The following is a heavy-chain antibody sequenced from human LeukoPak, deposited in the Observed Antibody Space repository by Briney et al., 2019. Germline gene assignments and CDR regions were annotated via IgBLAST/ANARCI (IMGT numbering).Heavy chain of an antibody. CDR3: ARDGGMVRGVIAPSNWFDP. Sequence: SETLSLTCTVSGGSISSYYWSWIRQPPGKGLEWIGYIYYSGSTNYNPSLKSRVTISVDTSKNQFSLKLSSVTAADTAVCYCARDGGMVRGVIAPSNWFDPWGQGTLVTVSS. CDR2: IYYSGST. CDR1: GGSISSYY. J-gene: IGHJ5*02. V-gene: IGHV4-59*01. D-gene: IGHD3-10*01.